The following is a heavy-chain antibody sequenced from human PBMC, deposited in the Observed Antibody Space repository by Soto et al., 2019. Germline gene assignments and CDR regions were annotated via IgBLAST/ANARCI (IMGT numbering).Heavy chain of an antibody. CDR1: GFTFSSSV. J-gene: IGHJ6*02. CDR2: IENKAKNYAT. V-gene: IGHV3-73*01. Sequence: GRSLRLSCAASGFTFSSSVVHWVRQAPGKGLEWVGHIENKAKNYATAYAASVKGRFTISRDDSKKTAYLQMNRLKTGDTAVYYCARHLVPEIETTTPYFNGLDVWGHGTTVPVYS. CDR3: ARHLVPEIETTTPYFNGLDV. D-gene: IGHD1-7*01.